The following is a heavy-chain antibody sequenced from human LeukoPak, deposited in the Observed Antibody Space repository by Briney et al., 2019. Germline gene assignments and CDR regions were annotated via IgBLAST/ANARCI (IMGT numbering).Heavy chain of an antibody. CDR3: AKGREAYSGSFTPFDY. Sequence: GGSLRLSCAASGFTLSKYAMNWVRQAPGKGLECVSTISGSGSGTYYADSVKGRFTISRDSSKNTLYLQMDSLRAEGTAVYYCAKGREAYSGSFTPFDYWGQGTLVTVSS. CDR1: GFTLSKYA. CDR2: ISGSGSGT. D-gene: IGHD1-26*01. V-gene: IGHV3-23*01. J-gene: IGHJ4*02.